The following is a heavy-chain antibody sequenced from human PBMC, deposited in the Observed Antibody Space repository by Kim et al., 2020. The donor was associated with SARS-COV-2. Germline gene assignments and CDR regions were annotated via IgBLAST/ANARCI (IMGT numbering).Heavy chain of an antibody. V-gene: IGHV1-8*01. CDR2: MNPNSGNT. D-gene: IGHD3-9*01. Sequence: ASVKVSCKASGYTFTSYDINWVRQATGQGLEWMGWMNPNSGNTGYAQKFQGRVTMTRNTSISTAYMELSSLRSEDTAVYYCARGGSDILTGYYRLFDYWGQGTLVTVSS. J-gene: IGHJ4*02. CDR3: ARGGSDILTGYYRLFDY. CDR1: GYTFTSYD.